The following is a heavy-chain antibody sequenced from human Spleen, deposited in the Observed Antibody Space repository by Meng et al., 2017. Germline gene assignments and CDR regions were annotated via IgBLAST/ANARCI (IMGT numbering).Heavy chain of an antibody. CDR3: TRWELYSYGPDDGFNI. CDR1: GFTFSTYC. Sequence: SLILPFEASGFTFSTYCLHWVRQAPGTGLEWVSVFGYDGTIKYYAHSVKGRFTISRDNSENTLYLPMNSLEVEDTAVYYCTRWELYSYGPDDGFNIWGPGTMVTVSS. D-gene: IGHD5-18*01. V-gene: IGHV3-33*08. J-gene: IGHJ3*02. CDR2: FGYDGTIK.